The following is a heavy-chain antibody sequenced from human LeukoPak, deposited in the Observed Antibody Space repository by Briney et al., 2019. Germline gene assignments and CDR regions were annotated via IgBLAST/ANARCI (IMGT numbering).Heavy chain of an antibody. V-gene: IGHV4-34*01. CDR1: GGSFSGYY. CDR3: AQSGLYCGGDCYYDY. CDR2: INHSGST. D-gene: IGHD2-21*02. Sequence: PSETLSLTSAVYGGSFSGYYWSWIRQPPGKGLEWIGEINHSGSTTYNQSLKSRATIPVDTSKNQFSLKLSSVTAADTAVYYCAQSGLYCGGDCYYDYWGQGTLVTVSS. J-gene: IGHJ4*02.